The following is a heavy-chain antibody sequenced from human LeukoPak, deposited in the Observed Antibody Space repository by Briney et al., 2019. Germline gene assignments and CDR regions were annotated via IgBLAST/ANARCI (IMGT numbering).Heavy chain of an antibody. CDR2: INPNSGGT. Sequence: ASVKVSCKASGYTFTSYYMHWVRQAPGQGLEWMGWINPNSGGTNYAQKFQGRVTMTRDTSISTAYMELSRLRSDDTAVYYCAISPLNYYGSFDYWGQGTLVTVSS. J-gene: IGHJ4*02. D-gene: IGHD3-10*01. CDR1: GYTFTSYY. V-gene: IGHV1-2*02. CDR3: AISPLNYYGSFDY.